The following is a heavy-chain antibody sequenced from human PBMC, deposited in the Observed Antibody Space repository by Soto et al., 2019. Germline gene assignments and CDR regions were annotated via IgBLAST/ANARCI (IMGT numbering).Heavy chain of an antibody. CDR1: GGSFSGYY. Sequence: TLSLTCAVYGGSFSGYYWSWIRQPPGKGLEWIGEINHSGSTNYNPSLKSRVTISVDTSKNQFSLKLSSVTAADTAVYYCARGPRFYVWGSYRHAEYFQHWGQGTLVTVSS. CDR3: ARGPRFYVWGSYRHAEYFQH. V-gene: IGHV4-34*01. D-gene: IGHD3-16*02. J-gene: IGHJ1*01. CDR2: INHSGST.